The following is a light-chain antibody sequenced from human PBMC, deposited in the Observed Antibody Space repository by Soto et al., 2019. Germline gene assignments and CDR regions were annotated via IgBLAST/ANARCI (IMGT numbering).Light chain of an antibody. CDR3: QLFGRSVT. Sequence: DIVLTQSPGTLSLSPGERATLSCRASQLVVTDYLHWYQQKPGQAPRLLIYGALKRATGIPDRFSGSGSGTDFTLTISRLEPEDCAVYYCQLFGRSVTFGPGTKVDSK. CDR2: GAL. CDR1: QLVVTDY. J-gene: IGKJ3*01. V-gene: IGKV3-20*01.